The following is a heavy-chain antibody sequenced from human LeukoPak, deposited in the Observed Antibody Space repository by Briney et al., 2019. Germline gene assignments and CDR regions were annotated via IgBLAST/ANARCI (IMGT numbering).Heavy chain of an antibody. Sequence: PGGSLRLSCAASGFTFSNAWMSWVRQAPGKGLEWVSAISSSGASTYYADSVKGRFTISRDNSKNTLYLQMNSLRAEDTAVYYCAKGNSGFWSGYYPFDYWGQGTLVTVSS. CDR2: ISSSGAST. J-gene: IGHJ4*02. CDR3: AKGNSGFWSGYYPFDY. CDR1: GFTFSNAW. V-gene: IGHV3-23*01. D-gene: IGHD3-3*01.